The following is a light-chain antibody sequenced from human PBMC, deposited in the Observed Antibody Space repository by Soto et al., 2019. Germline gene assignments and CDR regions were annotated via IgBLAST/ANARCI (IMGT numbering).Light chain of an antibody. CDR3: QQYNSSPYS. CDR2: KAS. J-gene: IGKJ2*03. Sequence: IQMTQSPSTLSASVGDRISITCRASQTIFSWLAWYQQKPGKAPNLLIYKASSLESGVPSRHSGSGSGTEFTLTISGLQPDDFAAYYCQQYNSSPYSFGQGTKLEIK. CDR1: QTIFSW. V-gene: IGKV1-5*03.